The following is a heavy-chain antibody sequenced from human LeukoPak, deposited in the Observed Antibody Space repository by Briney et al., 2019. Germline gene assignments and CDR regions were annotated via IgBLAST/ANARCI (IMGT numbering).Heavy chain of an antibody. Sequence: VASVTVSCKASGYTFTPYGIHWVRQAPGQRPEWMRWINSGNGNTKYSQKFQGRVTITRDKSASTAYMELSSLTSEDTAVYFCAGMTYNSSPFDPWGQGTLVTVSS. J-gene: IGHJ5*02. CDR1: GYTFTPYG. CDR2: INSGNGNT. V-gene: IGHV1-3*01. D-gene: IGHD3-22*01. CDR3: AGMTYNSSPFDP.